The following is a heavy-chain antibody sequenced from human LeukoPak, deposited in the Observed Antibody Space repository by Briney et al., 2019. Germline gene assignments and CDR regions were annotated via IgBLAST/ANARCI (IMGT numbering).Heavy chain of an antibody. D-gene: IGHD3-16*01. CDR1: GGTFSSYA. Sequence: SVKVSCKASGGTFSSYAISWVRQAPGQGLEWMGGIIPIFGTANYAQKFQGRVTITADEPTSTAYMELSSLRSEDTAVYYCARGVGAPYYYYYMDVWGKGTTVTISS. CDR3: ARGVGAPYYYYYMDV. CDR2: IIPIFGTA. V-gene: IGHV1-69*13. J-gene: IGHJ6*03.